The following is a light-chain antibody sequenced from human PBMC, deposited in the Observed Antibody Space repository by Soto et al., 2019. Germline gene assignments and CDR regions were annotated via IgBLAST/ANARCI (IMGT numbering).Light chain of an antibody. CDR2: EAS. J-gene: IGKJ1*01. CDR3: QQYKSYSRT. CDR1: QTIRSW. Sequence: DIQMTQSPSTLSASVGDRVTITCRASQTIRSWLAWYQQKPGQVPKLLIYEASSLETGVPSRFSGSGSGTEFTLTISSLQPEDFATYYCQQYKSYSRTFGQGTKVETK. V-gene: IGKV1-5*03.